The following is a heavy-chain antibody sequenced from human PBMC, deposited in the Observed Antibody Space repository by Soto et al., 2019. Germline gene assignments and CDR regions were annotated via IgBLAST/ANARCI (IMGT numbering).Heavy chain of an antibody. Sequence: GGSLRLSCAASGFTFSSYAMSWVRQAPGKGLEWVSAISGSGGSTYYADSVKGRFTISRDNPKNTLYLQMNSLRAEDTAVYYCAKEGYYGSGSGYYYYMDVWGKGTTVTVSS. J-gene: IGHJ6*03. CDR3: AKEGYYGSGSGYYYYMDV. CDR2: ISGSGGST. D-gene: IGHD3-10*01. CDR1: GFTFSSYA. V-gene: IGHV3-23*01.